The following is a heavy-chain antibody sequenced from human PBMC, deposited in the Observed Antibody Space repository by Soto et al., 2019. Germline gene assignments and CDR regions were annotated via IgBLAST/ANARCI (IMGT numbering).Heavy chain of an antibody. V-gene: IGHV1-2*04. CDR3: AVGYQLLEGYYFDY. CDR2: INPNSGGT. D-gene: IGHD2-2*01. Sequence: GASVKVSCKASGYTFTGYYMHWVRQAPGQGLAWMGWINPNSGGTNYAQKFQGWVTMTRDTSISTAYMELSRLRSDGTAVYYCAVGYQLLEGYYFDYWGQGTLVTVPS. J-gene: IGHJ4*02. CDR1: GYTFTGYY.